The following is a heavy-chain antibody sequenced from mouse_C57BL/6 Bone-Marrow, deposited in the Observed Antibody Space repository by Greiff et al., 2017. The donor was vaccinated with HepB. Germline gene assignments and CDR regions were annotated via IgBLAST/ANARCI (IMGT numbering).Heavy chain of an antibody. CDR2: ISSGGSYT. Sequence: DVQLVESGGDLVKPGGSLKLSCAASGFTFSSYGMSWVRQTPDKRLEWVATISSGGSYTYYPDSVKGRFTISRDNAKNTLYLQMSSLKSEDTAMYYCARLITTVVYWYFDVWGTGTTVTVSS. J-gene: IGHJ1*03. D-gene: IGHD1-1*01. V-gene: IGHV5-6*01. CDR1: GFTFSSYG. CDR3: ARLITTVVYWYFDV.